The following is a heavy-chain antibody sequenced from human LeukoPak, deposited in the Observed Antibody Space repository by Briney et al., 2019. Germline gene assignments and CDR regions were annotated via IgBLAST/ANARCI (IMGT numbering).Heavy chain of an antibody. V-gene: IGHV4-4*07. CDR3: LRGMWIQPFDY. CDR1: GGSITSFY. Sequence: SETLSLTCTVSGGSITSFYWSWIRQPAGKGLEWIGRIYTSGSTNYNPSLKSRVTMSVDTSKNQFSLKLSSVSAADSAVYYWLRGMWIQPFDYWGQGTLVTVSS. D-gene: IGHD5-18*01. J-gene: IGHJ4*02. CDR2: IYTSGST.